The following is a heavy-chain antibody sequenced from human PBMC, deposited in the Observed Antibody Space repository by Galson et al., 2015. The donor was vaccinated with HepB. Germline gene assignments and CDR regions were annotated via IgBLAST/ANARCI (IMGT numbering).Heavy chain of an antibody. CDR1: GGTFSSYA. CDR3: ARVSDYSSSSFDY. D-gene: IGHD6-6*01. V-gene: IGHV1-69*10. CDR2: IIPIFGIA. Sequence: SVKVSCKASGGTFSSYAISRVRQAPGQGLEWMGGIIPIFGIANYAQKFQGRVTITADKSTSTVYMELSSLRSEDTAVYYCARVSDYSSSSFDYWGQGTLVTVSS. J-gene: IGHJ4*02.